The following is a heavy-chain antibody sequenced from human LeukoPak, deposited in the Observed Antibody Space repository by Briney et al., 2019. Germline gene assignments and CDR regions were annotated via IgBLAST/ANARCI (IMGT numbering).Heavy chain of an antibody. CDR2: ISYDGSNK. D-gene: IGHD6-19*01. CDR3: AKNFRIAVIDY. CDR1: GFTFSSYG. V-gene: IGHV3-30*18. J-gene: IGHJ4*02. Sequence: GRSLRLSCAAAGFTFSSYGKHWVRQAPGKGLEWVAVISYDGSNKYHADSVKGRFTISRDNSKNTLYLQMNSLRAEDTAVYYCAKNFRIAVIDYWGQGTLVTVSS.